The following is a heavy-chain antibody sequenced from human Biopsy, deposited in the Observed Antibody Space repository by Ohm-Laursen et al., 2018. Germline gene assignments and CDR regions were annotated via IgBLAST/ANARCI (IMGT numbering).Heavy chain of an antibody. V-gene: IGHV4-59*01. CDR1: GDSISSYY. CDR3: ARDRGYYSDRTVPGYFDL. D-gene: IGHD3-22*01. Sequence: SDTLSLTCTVSGDSISSYYWSWIRQPPGEGLQGIGYVYYTGSTEYNPSLQSRVTISVDTSKNHFPLRLRSVTPADTAIYYCARDRGYYSDRTVPGYFDLWGRGTLVTVSS. J-gene: IGHJ2*01. CDR2: VYYTGST.